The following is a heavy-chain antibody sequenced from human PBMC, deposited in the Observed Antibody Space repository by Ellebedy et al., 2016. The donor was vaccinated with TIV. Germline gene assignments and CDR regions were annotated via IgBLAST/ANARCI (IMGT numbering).Heavy chain of an antibody. CDR1: GFTFSSYS. J-gene: IGHJ4*02. Sequence: GESLKISXAASGFTFSSYSMNWVRQAPGKGLEWVSSISSSSSYIYYADSVKGRFTISRDNAKNSLYLQMNSLRAEDTAVYYCARVDPGDFWSGYYSSYFDYWGQGTLVTVSS. CDR2: ISSSSSYI. D-gene: IGHD3-3*01. V-gene: IGHV3-21*04. CDR3: ARVDPGDFWSGYYSSYFDY.